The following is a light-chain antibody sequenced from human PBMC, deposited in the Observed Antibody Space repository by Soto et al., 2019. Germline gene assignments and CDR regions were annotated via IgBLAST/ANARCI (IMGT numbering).Light chain of an antibody. CDR2: EVI. CDR1: SSDVGGYEY. CDR3: SLYAGRNNLHLL. V-gene: IGLV2-8*01. J-gene: IGLJ2*01. Sequence: QSALTQPPSASGSPGQSVTIYCTGSSSDVGGYEYVSWYQQHPGKAPKLIIYEVIKRPSGVPDRFSGSKSGNTASLTVSGLQAEDEADYYCSLYAGRNNLHLLFGGGTKLTVL.